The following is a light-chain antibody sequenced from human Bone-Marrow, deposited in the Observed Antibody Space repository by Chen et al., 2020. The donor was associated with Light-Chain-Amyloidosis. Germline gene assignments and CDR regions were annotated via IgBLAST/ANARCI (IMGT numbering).Light chain of an antibody. Sequence: QSALTQPASVSGSPGQSITISCTGASTNVGTYNLVSWYQQFPEQVPKLIIYEDIKRPSGVSDRCSASKAGSTASLTISGLQAEDEADYYCCSYAPGNIFVFGNGTTVTVL. CDR3: CSYAPGNIFV. CDR1: STNVGTYNL. CDR2: EDI. J-gene: IGLJ1*01. V-gene: IGLV2-23*01.